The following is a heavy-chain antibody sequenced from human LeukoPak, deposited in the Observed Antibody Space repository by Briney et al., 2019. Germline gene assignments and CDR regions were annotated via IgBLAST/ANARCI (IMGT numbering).Heavy chain of an antibody. D-gene: IGHD5-12*01. Sequence: PSETLSLTCTVSGGSISSGSYHWSWIRQPAGKGLEWIGRIYTSGSTNYNPSLKSRVTISVDTSKNQFSLKLSSVTAADTAVYYCARGFYEYGPWGQGTLVTVSS. V-gene: IGHV4-61*02. CDR3: ARGFYEYGP. CDR1: GGSISSGSYH. CDR2: IYTSGST. J-gene: IGHJ5*02.